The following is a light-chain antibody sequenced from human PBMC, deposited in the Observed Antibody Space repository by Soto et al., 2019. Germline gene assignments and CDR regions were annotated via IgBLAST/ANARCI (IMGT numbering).Light chain of an antibody. CDR2: TAS. Sequence: IQMTQSPSSLSAYVGDRVTISCRASQSISNYLNWYQQKPGKAPNLLIYTASNLQSGVPSRFSASGSGTDFTLTISSLQPEDFTTYYCQQSYSTPRTFGQGGKVDIK. J-gene: IGKJ1*01. V-gene: IGKV1-39*01. CDR1: QSISNY. CDR3: QQSYSTPRT.